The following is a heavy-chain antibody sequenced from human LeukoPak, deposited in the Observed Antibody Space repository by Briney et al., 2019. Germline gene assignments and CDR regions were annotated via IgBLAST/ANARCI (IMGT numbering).Heavy chain of an antibody. Sequence: SETLSLTCTVSGGSISSRSYYWGWIRQPPGKGLEWIGSIYYSGSTYYNPSLQSRVTISVDTSKNHFSLQLSSVTAADTAVYFCARGRVSSSTWHSTYYYYFYMDVWGKGTTVTVSS. V-gene: IGHV4-39*07. CDR1: GGSISSRSYY. D-gene: IGHD4-11*01. J-gene: IGHJ6*03. CDR2: IYYSGST. CDR3: ARGRVSSSTWHSTYYYYFYMDV.